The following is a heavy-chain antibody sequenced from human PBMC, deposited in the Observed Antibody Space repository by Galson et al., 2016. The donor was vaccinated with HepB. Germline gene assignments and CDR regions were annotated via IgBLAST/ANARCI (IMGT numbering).Heavy chain of an antibody. V-gene: IGHV2-5*02. D-gene: IGHD3-16*02. CDR1: GFSLTTSGVG. CDR2: IYWDDFK. J-gene: IGHJ4*02. Sequence: PALVKPPQTLTPTCTFSGFSLTTSGVGVGWIRQPPGKALEWLALIYWDDFKHYSPSLKSRLTITKDTSENQVVLTMTNMDPVDTATYYCAHRGFMGELSPSSFDYWGQGPLVTVAS. CDR3: AHRGFMGELSPSSFDY.